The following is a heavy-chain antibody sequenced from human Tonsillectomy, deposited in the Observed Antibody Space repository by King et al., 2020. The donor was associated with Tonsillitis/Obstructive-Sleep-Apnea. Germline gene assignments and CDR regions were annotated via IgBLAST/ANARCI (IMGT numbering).Heavy chain of an antibody. CDR1: GYTFTSSG. CDR2: ISAYNGNT. V-gene: IGHV1-18*01. CDR3: ARGTYCTSTPWRDYNYGMDV. D-gene: IGHD2-2*01. J-gene: IGHJ6*02. Sequence: QLVQSGAEVKKPGASVKVSCKASGYTFTSSGISWVRQAPGQGLEWMGWISAYNGNTNYAQNLQGRVTMTTDTSTSTAYMDLRSLRSDDTAVYYCARGTYCTSTPWRDYNYGMDVWGQGTTVTV.